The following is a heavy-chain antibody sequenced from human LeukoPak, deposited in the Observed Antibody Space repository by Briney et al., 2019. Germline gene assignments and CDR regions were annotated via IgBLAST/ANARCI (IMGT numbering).Heavy chain of an antibody. CDR3: ARGTKVVPAYNWFDP. V-gene: IGHV4-34*01. J-gene: IGHJ5*02. CDR2: INHSGST. CDR1: GGSFSGYY. D-gene: IGHD2-2*01. Sequence: SETLSLTCAVYGGSFSGYYWSWIRQPPGKGLEWIGEINHSGSTNYNPSLKSRATISVDTSKNQFSLKLSSVTAADTAVYYCARGTKVVPAYNWFDPWGQGTLVTVSS.